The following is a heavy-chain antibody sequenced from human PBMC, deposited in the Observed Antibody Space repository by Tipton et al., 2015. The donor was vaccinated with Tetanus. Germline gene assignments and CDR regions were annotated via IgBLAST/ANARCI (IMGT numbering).Heavy chain of an antibody. V-gene: IGHV6-1*01. CDR2: TYYRSKWYN. D-gene: IGHD3-22*01. CDR3: ARDWLHYYDSTGLDY. Sequence: LVKPTQTLSLTCDISGDSVSSNTAAWTWIRQSPSRGLEWLGRTYYRSKWYNDYAISVKSRITINPDTSQNQFSLQLNSVTPEDTAVYYCARDWLHYYDSTGLDYRGQGILVTVSS. J-gene: IGHJ4*02. CDR1: GDSVSSNTAA.